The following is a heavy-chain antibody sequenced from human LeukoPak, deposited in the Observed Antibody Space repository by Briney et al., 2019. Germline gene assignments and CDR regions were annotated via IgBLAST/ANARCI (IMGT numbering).Heavy chain of an antibody. Sequence: SQTLSLTCTVSGGSISSGDYYWSWIRQPPGKGLEWIGYIYYSGSTYYNPSLKSRVTISVDTSKNQFSLKLSSVTAADTAVYYCARTPTIFGVVTLFDYWGQGTLVTVPS. V-gene: IGHV4-30-4*08. CDR3: ARTPTIFGVVTLFDY. D-gene: IGHD3-3*01. J-gene: IGHJ4*02. CDR2: IYYSGST. CDR1: GGSISSGDYY.